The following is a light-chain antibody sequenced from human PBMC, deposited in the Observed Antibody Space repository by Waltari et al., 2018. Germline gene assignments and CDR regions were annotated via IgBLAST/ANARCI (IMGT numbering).Light chain of an antibody. CDR1: SIAIIDYNH. V-gene: IGLV2-11*01. Sequence: QSALTQPPSVSGSPGQSVTIPCPGTSIAIIDYNHVSWFQQYPGKAPKVIMFAVSERPSGVPNRFSGSKSGNTASLTISGLQSEDESHYFCCSYAGQFTWVFGGGTKLTVL. CDR3: CSYAGQFTWV. CDR2: AVS. J-gene: IGLJ2*01.